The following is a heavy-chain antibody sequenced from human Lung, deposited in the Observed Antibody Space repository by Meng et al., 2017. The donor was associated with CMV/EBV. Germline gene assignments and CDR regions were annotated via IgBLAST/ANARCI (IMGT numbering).Heavy chain of an antibody. D-gene: IGHD2-15*01. CDR3: ARTRIEVEPDGTKIKYYNYVTYV. CDR1: GYTFTTYD. CDR2: MNPNSGNT. Sequence: SVKVSXKASGYTFTTYDINWVRQATGQGLEWMGWMNPNSGNTGYAQKFQGRVAMTRVTSISTAYMELSSLTSDDTAVYYCARTRIEVEPDGTKIKYYNYVTYVWGQGXTVTVSS. V-gene: IGHV1-8*01. J-gene: IGHJ6*02.